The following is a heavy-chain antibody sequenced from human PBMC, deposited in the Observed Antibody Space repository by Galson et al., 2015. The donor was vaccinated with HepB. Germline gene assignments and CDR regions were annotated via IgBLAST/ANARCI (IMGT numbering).Heavy chain of an antibody. CDR3: ARERRSMAPSGTYYYYYYMDV. CDR1: GGTFSRYA. J-gene: IGHJ6*03. Sequence: SVKVSCKASGGTFSRYAISWVRQAPGQGLEWVGGIIPIFGTPNYAQKFQGRVTIATDESTSTAYMELSSLRSEDTAVYYCARERRSMAPSGTYYYYYYMDVWGKGTTVTVSS. CDR2: IIPIFGTP. V-gene: IGHV1-69*05. D-gene: IGHD6-13*01.